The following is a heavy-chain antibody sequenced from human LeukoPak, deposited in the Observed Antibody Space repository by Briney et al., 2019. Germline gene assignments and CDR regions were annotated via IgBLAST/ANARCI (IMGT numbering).Heavy chain of an antibody. CDR1: GGSINNSY. D-gene: IGHD1-7*01. CDR2: ISYSGSS. Sequence: PSETLSLTCTVSGGSINNSYWSWIRQPSGKGLEWIGYISYSGSSNCNPSLKSRVNMSVDTSKNQFSLRLSSVTAADTAVYFCARDSQNYLFDYWGQGTLVTVSS. V-gene: IGHV4-59*01. J-gene: IGHJ4*02. CDR3: ARDSQNYLFDY.